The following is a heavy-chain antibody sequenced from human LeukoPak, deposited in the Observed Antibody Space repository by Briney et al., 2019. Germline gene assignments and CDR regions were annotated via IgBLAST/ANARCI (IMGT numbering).Heavy chain of an antibody. CDR2: ISYSGST. J-gene: IGHJ4*02. Sequence: PSETLSLTCTVSGGSISSYYWIWIRQPPGKGLEWIGYISYSGSTKYNPSLKSLVTISVNTSKNHFSLKMSSVTAEDTGVYLCARTYTYGGIGLIDYWGQGTLVTVSS. V-gene: IGHV4-59*01. D-gene: IGHD3-16*01. CDR1: GGSISSYY. CDR3: ARTYTYGGIGLIDY.